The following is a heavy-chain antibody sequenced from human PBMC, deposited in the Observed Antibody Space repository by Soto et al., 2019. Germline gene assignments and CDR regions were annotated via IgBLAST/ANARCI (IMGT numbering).Heavy chain of an antibody. J-gene: IGHJ6*02. D-gene: IGHD6-6*01. CDR3: ARDSRIAARPLDYYYGMDV. Sequence: SLRLSCAASLFTGSSNYISWVRQSPGKGLEWVSVIYSGGSTYYADSVKGRFTISRDNSKNTLYLQMNSLRAEDTAVYYCARDSRIAARPLDYYYGMDVWGQGTTVTVSS. CDR2: IYSGGST. V-gene: IGHV3-53*01. CDR1: LFTGSSNY.